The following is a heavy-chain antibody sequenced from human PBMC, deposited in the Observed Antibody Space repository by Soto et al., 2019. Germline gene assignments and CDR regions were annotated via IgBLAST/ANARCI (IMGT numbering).Heavy chain of an antibody. CDR2: ISYDGSNK. V-gene: IGHV3-30*18. Sequence: GSLRLSCAASGFTFSSYGMHWVRQAPGKGLEWVAVISYDGSNKYYADSVKGRFTISRDNSKNTLYLQMNSLRAEDTAVYYCAKDPVRSGVYYYYYMDVWGKGITVTVSS. D-gene: IGHD2-15*01. J-gene: IGHJ6*03. CDR3: AKDPVRSGVYYYYYMDV. CDR1: GFTFSSYG.